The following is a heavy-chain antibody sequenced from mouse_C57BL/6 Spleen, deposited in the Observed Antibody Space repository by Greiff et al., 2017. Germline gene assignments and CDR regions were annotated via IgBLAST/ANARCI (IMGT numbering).Heavy chain of an antibody. Sequence: QVQLQQSGAELVRPGASVKLSCKASGYTFTDYYINWVKQRPGQGLEWIARIYPGSGNTYYNEKFKGKATLTAEKSSSTAYLQLSSLTSEDSAVYFCAREDSSGYPYAMDYWGQGTSVTVSS. CDR2: IYPGSGNT. CDR1: GYTFTDYY. J-gene: IGHJ4*01. D-gene: IGHD3-2*02. CDR3: AREDSSGYPYAMDY. V-gene: IGHV1-76*01.